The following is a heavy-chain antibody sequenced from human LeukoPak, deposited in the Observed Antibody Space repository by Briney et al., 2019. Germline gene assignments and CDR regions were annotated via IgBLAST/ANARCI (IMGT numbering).Heavy chain of an antibody. D-gene: IGHD5/OR15-5a*01. Sequence: GGSLRLSCAASGFTLSNHWMHWVRQAPGKGLVWVSHINGDGSETNYADSVRGRFTISRDNAKNTLYLQMNSLRVDDTAVYYCTREEGSTDHWGQGTLVTVSS. CDR3: TREEGSTDH. CDR2: INGDGSET. J-gene: IGHJ4*02. V-gene: IGHV3-74*01. CDR1: GFTLSNHW.